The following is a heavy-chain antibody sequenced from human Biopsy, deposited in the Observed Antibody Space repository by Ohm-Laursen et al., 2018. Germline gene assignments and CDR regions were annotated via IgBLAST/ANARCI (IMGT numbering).Heavy chain of an antibody. Sequence: ASVKVSCKASGYTFTDYFLHRVRQAPGQGPEWMGWISPSSGGTNYAQKFQDRVTMIRDTSATTGYMELSSLRSDDTAVYYCAKRGVERGRPLAYWGQGTLVTVSS. CDR2: ISPSSGGT. V-gene: IGHV1-2*02. D-gene: IGHD1-1*01. CDR1: GYTFTDYF. J-gene: IGHJ4*02. CDR3: AKRGVERGRPLAY.